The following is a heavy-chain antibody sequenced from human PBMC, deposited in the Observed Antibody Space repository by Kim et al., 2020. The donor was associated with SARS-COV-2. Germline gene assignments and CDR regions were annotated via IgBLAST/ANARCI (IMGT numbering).Heavy chain of an antibody. V-gene: IGHV1-69*13. CDR3: ARDFEPNFTIFGVVGGANWFDP. CDR1: GGTFSSYA. CDR2: IIPIFGTA. Sequence: SVKVSCKASGGTFSSYAISWVRQAPGQGLEWMGGIIPIFGTANYAQKFQGRVTITADESTSTAYMELSSLRSEDTAVYYCARDFEPNFTIFGVVGGANWFDPWGQGTLVTVSS. J-gene: IGHJ5*02. D-gene: IGHD3-3*01.